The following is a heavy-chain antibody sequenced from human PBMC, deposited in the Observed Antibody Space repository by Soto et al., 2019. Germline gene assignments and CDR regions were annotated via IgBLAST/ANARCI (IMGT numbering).Heavy chain of an antibody. V-gene: IGHV3-7*01. CDR1: GFTFSGYW. D-gene: IGHD2-15*01. CDR3: AMGGWIDC. Sequence: GGSLRLSCAASGFTFSGYWMTWVRQAPGRGLEWVANINEDGSEKHYVDSVKGRFTISRDNAKNSLYLQMNSLRAEDTAVYYCAMGGWIDCWGQGTLVTVSS. CDR2: INEDGSEK. J-gene: IGHJ4*02.